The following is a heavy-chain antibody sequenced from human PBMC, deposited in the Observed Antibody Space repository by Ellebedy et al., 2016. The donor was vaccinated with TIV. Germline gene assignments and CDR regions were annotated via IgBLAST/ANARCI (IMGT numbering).Heavy chain of an antibody. J-gene: IGHJ5*02. Sequence: ASVKVSXXASGYTFTGHYMHWVRQAPGRGLEWLGWINPNSGGTEYAQKFQGRVTMTRDTSISTVHMELRRLSFDDTAVYYCAREASDGNWFDPWGQGTLVTVSS. V-gene: IGHV1-2*02. CDR3: AREASDGNWFDP. CDR2: INPNSGGT. CDR1: GYTFTGHY.